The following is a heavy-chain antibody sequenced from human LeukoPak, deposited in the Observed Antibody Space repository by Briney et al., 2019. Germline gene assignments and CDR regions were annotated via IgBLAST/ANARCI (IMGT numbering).Heavy chain of an antibody. D-gene: IGHD3-9*01. CDR3: ARIDILTGYFNY. CDR2: IYTSGST. CDR1: GGSISSDSYY. Sequence: SQTLSLTCTVSGGSISSDSYYWSWIRQPAGKGLEWIGRIYTSGSTNYNPSLKSRVTISVDTSKNQFSLKLSSVTAADTAVYYCARIDILTGYFNYWGQGTLVTVSS. J-gene: IGHJ4*02. V-gene: IGHV4-61*02.